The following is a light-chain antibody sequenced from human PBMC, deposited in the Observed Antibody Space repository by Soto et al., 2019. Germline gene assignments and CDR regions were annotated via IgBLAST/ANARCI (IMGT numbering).Light chain of an antibody. CDR3: QVWESSGDQVV. CDR1: NIGSKS. CDR2: DDS. J-gene: IGLJ2*01. V-gene: IGLV3-21*02. Sequence: SYELTQTSSVSVVPGQTAKITCGGNNIGSKSVHWYQQKAGQAPVLVVHDDSDRPSGIPERFSGSNSANTATLTISRGEAGDEADYYCQVWESSGDQVVFAGGTQLTVL.